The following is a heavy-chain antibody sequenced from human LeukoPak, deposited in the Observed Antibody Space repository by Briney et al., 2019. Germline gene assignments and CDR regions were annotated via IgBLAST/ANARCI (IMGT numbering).Heavy chain of an antibody. CDR2: INPGGSSI. CDR1: GFTFSSYW. V-gene: IGHV3-74*01. D-gene: IGHD1-14*01. CDR3: ARSNQADDY. J-gene: IGHJ4*02. Sequence: GRSLRLSCAASGFTFSSYWMHWARQVPGKGLVWVPRINPGGSSIAYADSVKGRFTISRDNAKNTLYLQMDSLRAEDTAVYYCARSNQADDYWGQGTLVTVSS.